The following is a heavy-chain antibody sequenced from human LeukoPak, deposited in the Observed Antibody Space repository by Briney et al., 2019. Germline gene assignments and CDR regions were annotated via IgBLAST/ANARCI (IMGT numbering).Heavy chain of an antibody. D-gene: IGHD4-11*01. CDR3: ARSDYTSDY. J-gene: IGHJ4*02. CDR1: GGSISDYF. Sequence: SETLSLTCTVSGGSISDYFWSWIRQPPGKGLEWVGYVFYNGSTNYNPSLKSRVTISVDTSKNQFSLKLSSVTAADTAVYYCARSDYTSDYWGQGTLVTVSS. CDR2: VFYNGST. V-gene: IGHV4-59*08.